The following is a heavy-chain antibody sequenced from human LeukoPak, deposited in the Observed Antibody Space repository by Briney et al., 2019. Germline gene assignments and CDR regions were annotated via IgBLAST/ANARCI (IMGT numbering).Heavy chain of an antibody. D-gene: IGHD2-8*02. CDR2: IYPGDPDT. V-gene: IGHV5-51*01. CDR3: ARPIPTGSYYFDY. CDR1: GYSFTSYW. J-gene: IGHJ4*02. Sequence: GESLQISCKGSGYSFTSYWIGWVRQMPGKGLEWMGIIYPGDPDTRYSPSLQGQVTISADKSISTAYLQWSSLKASDTAMYYCARPIPTGSYYFDYWGQGTLVTVSS.